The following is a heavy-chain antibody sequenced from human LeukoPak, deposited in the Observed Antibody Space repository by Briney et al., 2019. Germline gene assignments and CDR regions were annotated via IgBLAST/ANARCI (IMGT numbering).Heavy chain of an antibody. CDR1: GFSFSSLA. J-gene: IGHJ4*02. CDR2: ITGSGGNT. CDR3: AREYYYDTSAYYTFDY. Sequence: GGSLRLSCAASGFSFSSLAMSWVRQTPGKGLEGVSAITGSGGNTYYADSVKGRFTISRDNAKNSLYLQMNSLRPEDTALYYCAREYYYDTSAYYTFDYWGQGTPVTVSS. D-gene: IGHD3-22*01. V-gene: IGHV3-23*01.